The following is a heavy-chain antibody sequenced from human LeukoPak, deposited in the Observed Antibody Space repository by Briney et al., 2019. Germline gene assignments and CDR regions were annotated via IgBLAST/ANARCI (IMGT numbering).Heavy chain of an antibody. J-gene: IGHJ4*02. Sequence: SETLSLTCTVSGGSISSSSYYWGWIRQPPGKGLEWIGNIYYTGSTYYNPSLRSRVTISVDTSKNQFSLRLNSVTAADTAVYYCARKNGRGYFDYWGQGTLVTVSS. CDR2: IYYTGST. V-gene: IGHV4-39*07. CDR1: GGSISSSSYY. D-gene: IGHD2-15*01. CDR3: ARKNGRGYFDY.